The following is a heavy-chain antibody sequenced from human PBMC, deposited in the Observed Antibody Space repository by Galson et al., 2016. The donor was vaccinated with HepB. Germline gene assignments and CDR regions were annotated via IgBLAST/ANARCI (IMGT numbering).Heavy chain of an antibody. V-gene: IGHV4-34*01. D-gene: IGHD3-3*01. J-gene: IGHJ6*02. Sequence: LSLTCAVYGGSFSGYYWSWIRQTPGKGLEWIGEINHSGNTKYNPSLKSRVTISVDTSKNQFSLRLSSVTAADTAVYYCARLYYDFWGTIRARSDYGLDVWGQGTTVTVSS. CDR1: GGSFSGYY. CDR2: INHSGNT. CDR3: ARLYYDFWGTIRARSDYGLDV.